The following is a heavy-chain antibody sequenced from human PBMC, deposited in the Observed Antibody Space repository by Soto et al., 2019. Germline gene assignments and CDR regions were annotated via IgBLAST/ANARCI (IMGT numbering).Heavy chain of an antibody. CDR2: TYYSWYT. D-gene: IGHD2-21*02. Sequence: QVQLQESGPGLVKPSQTLSLTCTVSGDSFSSGDYKWSWIRQPPGKGLEWIGYTYYSWYTYNDPSVKGRFTMSVDTSKNQFSLKLSSVTAADTAVYYCARSGDCVGFDCWGQGTLVTVS. V-gene: IGHV4-30-4*01. CDR1: GDSFSSGDYK. J-gene: IGHJ4*02. CDR3: ARSGDCVGFDC.